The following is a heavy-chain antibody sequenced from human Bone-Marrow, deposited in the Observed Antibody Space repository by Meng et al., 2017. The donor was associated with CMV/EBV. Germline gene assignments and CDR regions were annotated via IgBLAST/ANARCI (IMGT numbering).Heavy chain of an antibody. CDR2: IYYSGST. J-gene: IGHJ4*02. CDR3: ARDQNEYYFDY. Sequence: SETLSLTCSVSGGSISSSSYYWGWIRQPPGKGLEWIGSIYYSGSTYYNPSLKGRVTISVDTSNNQFSLKLSSVTAADTAVYYCARDQNEYYFDYWGRGTLVTVSS. CDR1: GGSISSSSYY. V-gene: IGHV4-39*07.